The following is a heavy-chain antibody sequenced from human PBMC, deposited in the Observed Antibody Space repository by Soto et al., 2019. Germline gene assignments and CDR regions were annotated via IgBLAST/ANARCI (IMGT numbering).Heavy chain of an antibody. J-gene: IGHJ6*02. D-gene: IGHD2-21*02. CDR1: GFTFGTYT. CDR2: IGTTSSYI. V-gene: IGHV3-21*01. CDR3: ARVMCGDCSTYYYYSMDV. Sequence: EVQLVESGGGLVKPGGSLRLSCAASGFTFGTYTMNWVRQAPGKGLEWVSSIGTTSSYIYYADSVRGRFTISRDNARDSLYLQMSSLRAEDTAVYYCARVMCGDCSTYYYYSMDVWAKGPRSPSP.